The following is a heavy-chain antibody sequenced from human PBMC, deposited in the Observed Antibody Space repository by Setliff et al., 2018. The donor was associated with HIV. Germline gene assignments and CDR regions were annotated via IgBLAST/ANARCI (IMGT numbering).Heavy chain of an antibody. CDR2: IRSSGDNT. J-gene: IGHJ5*02. D-gene: IGHD2-2*01. V-gene: IGHV3-23*01. Sequence: GGSLRLSCAASGFTFSSYAMTWVRQAPGKGLEWVSSIRSSGDNTDYADSVKGRFTISRDNSKNTLYLQMNSLRAEDTAVYYCARDPGGLYCRDTSCQGGCFDPWGQGTLVTV. CDR1: GFTFSSYA. CDR3: ARDPGGLYCRDTSCQGGCFDP.